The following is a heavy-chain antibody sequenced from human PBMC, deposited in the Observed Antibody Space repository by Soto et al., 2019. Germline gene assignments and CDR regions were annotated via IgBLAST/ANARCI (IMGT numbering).Heavy chain of an antibody. CDR1: GFTFSSYA. V-gene: IGHV3-23*01. CDR2: ISGSGGST. J-gene: IGHJ4*02. Sequence: PGGSLRLSCAASGFTFSSYAMSWVRQAPGKGLEWVSAISGSGGSTYYADSVKGRFTISRDNSKNTLYLQMNSLRAEDTAVYYCAKTVYYDILTGYYHYFDYCGQGTQVTVSS. D-gene: IGHD3-9*01. CDR3: AKTVYYDILTGYYHYFDY.